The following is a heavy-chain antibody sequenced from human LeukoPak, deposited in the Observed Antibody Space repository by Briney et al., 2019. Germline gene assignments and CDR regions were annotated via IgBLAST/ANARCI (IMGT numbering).Heavy chain of an antibody. V-gene: IGHV3-30*18. CDR1: GFTFSSYG. CDR2: ISYDGSNK. J-gene: IGHJ4*02. CDR3: AKGGDSSGYYFGY. Sequence: GGSLRLSCAASGFTFSSYGMHWVRQAPGKGLEWVAVISYDGSNKYYADSVKGRFTISRDNSKNTLYLQMNSLRAEDTAVYYCAKGGDSSGYYFGYWGQGILVTVSS. D-gene: IGHD3-22*01.